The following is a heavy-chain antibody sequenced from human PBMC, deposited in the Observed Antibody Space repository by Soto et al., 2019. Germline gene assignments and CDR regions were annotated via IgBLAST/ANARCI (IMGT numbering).Heavy chain of an antibody. CDR3: ARTYSSSSPLSYYYYGMDG. V-gene: IGHV1-18*01. D-gene: IGHD6-6*01. CDR2: ISAYNGNT. Sequence: ASVKVSCKASGYTFTSYGISWVRQAPGQGLEWMGWISAYNGNTNYAQKLQGRVTMTTDTSTSTAYMELRSLRSDDAAVYYCARTYSSSSPLSYYYYGMDGWGQGTTVTVSS. J-gene: IGHJ6*02. CDR1: GYTFTSYG.